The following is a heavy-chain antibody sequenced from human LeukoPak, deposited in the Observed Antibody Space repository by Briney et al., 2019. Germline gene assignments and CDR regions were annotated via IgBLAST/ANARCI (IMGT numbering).Heavy chain of an antibody. CDR2: ISSNGGST. V-gene: IGHV3-64D*06. J-gene: IGHJ6*04. CDR1: GFTFSIYA. CDR3: VKGSAVPDAYYYYGMDV. D-gene: IGHD3-3*01. Sequence: GGSLRLSCSASGFTFSIYAMHGAPDAPERGREYVSAISSNGGSTHYADSVKGRFTISRDNSKNTLYLQMSSLRAEDTAVYYCVKGSAVPDAYYYYGMDVWGKGTTVTVSS.